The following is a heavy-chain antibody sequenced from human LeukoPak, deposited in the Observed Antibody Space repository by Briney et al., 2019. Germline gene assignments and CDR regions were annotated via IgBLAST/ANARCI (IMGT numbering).Heavy chain of an antibody. Sequence: GGSLRLSCAASGFTFSSYWMHWVRQAPGKGLVWLSHISSDGSYTSYADSVKGRSTISRDNAKTSLYLQMNSLRAEDTAVYYCARDRYSSSWFDIWGQGTKVTVSS. V-gene: IGHV3-74*01. J-gene: IGHJ3*02. CDR2: ISSDGSYT. CDR1: GFTFSSYW. D-gene: IGHD6-13*01. CDR3: ARDRYSSSWFDI.